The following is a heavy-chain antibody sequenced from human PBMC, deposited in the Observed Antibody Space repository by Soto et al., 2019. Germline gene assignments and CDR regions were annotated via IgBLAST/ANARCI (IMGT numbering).Heavy chain of an antibody. J-gene: IGHJ3*02. CDR3: AQWGRAFDI. Sequence: QITLKESGPTLVKPTQPLTLTYTFSGFSLRSTGEGVGWIRQPPGKALEWLALIYWDDDKRYSPSLRSRLTITKDTSKNQVVLTMTKMNPADTGIYYCAQWGRAFDIWGQGTMVTVSS. CDR2: IYWDDDK. V-gene: IGHV2-5*02. D-gene: IGHD3-16*01. CDR1: GFSLRSTGEG.